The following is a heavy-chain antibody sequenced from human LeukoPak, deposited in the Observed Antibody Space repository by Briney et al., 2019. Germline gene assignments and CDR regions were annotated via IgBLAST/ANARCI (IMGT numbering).Heavy chain of an antibody. CDR2: IYYSGST. V-gene: IGHV4-59*01. CDR1: GGSISSYY. Sequence: SETLSLTCTVSGGSISSYYWSWIRQPPGMGLEWIGYIYYSGSTNYNPSLKSRVTISVDTSKNQFSLRLSSVTAADTAVYYCARALPHMYYFDYWGQGTLVTVSS. J-gene: IGHJ4*02. CDR3: ARALPHMYYFDY.